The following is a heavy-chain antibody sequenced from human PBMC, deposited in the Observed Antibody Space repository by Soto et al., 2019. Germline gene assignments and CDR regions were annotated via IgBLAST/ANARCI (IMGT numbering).Heavy chain of an antibody. J-gene: IGHJ4*02. Sequence: PGGSLRLSCTASGFTFSDYYMSWVRQAPGKGLECIAYIRDGDRALYYADSVKGRFTISRDNAKNSLYLQMSSLRVEDTAVYYCASPSSGWSAGYFKHWGQGTLVTVSS. CDR1: GFTFSDYY. D-gene: IGHD6-19*01. CDR3: ASPSSGWSAGYFKH. V-gene: IGHV3-11*01. CDR2: IRDGDRAL.